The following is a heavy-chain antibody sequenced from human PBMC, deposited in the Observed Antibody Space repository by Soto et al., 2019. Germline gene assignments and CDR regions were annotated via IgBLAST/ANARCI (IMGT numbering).Heavy chain of an antibody. CDR1: GYTFTSYG. Sequence: QVQLVQSGAEVKKPGASVKVSCKASGYTFTSYGISWVRQAPGQGLEWMGWISAYNGNTNYAQKLQGRVTMTTDTSTSTAYMELRSLRSDDTAVYYCAREPRGGEYVGYYYYYGMDVWGQGTTVTVSS. J-gene: IGHJ6*02. V-gene: IGHV1-18*01. CDR3: AREPRGGEYVGYYYYYGMDV. D-gene: IGHD3-16*01. CDR2: ISAYNGNT.